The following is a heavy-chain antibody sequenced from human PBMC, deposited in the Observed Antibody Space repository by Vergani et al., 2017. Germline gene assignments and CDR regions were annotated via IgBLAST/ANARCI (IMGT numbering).Heavy chain of an antibody. Sequence: QVQLQESGPGVVKPSQTLSLTCSVSGGSISSGDHCWTWIRQRPGKGLEWIGYIFYSGTTYDNPSLRRRRTISVDTSQNQFSLKLRSVTAADTAVYYCARVDTQVPATSHFYYMDVWGKGTTVVVSS. CDR3: ARVDTQVPATSHFYYMDV. D-gene: IGHD6-25*01. CDR2: IFYSGTT. V-gene: IGHV4-31*03. CDR1: GGSISSGDHC. J-gene: IGHJ6*03.